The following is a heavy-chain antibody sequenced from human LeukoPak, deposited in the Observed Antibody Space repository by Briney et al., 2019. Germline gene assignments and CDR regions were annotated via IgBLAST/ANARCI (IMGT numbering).Heavy chain of an antibody. J-gene: IGHJ6*03. CDR3: ARDGRWELLYYYYYYMDV. CDR2: INTNTGNP. V-gene: IGHV7-4-1*02. D-gene: IGHD1-26*01. Sequence: VASVKVSCKASGYTFTSYAMNWVRLAPGQGLEWMGWINTNTGNPTYAQGFTGRFVFSLDTSVSTAYLQISSLKAEDTAVYYCARDGRWELLYYYYYYMDVWGKGTTVTVSS. CDR1: GYTFTSYA.